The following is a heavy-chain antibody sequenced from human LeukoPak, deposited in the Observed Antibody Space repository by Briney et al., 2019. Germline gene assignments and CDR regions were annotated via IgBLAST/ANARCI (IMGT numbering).Heavy chain of an antibody. Sequence: GGSVRLSCAAAGCIFDNYAMHWVRQAPGKGLEWVSRISWNTGNKDYADSVKGRFTISRDNDKNSLFLQMNSLRPEDTALYYCVKGTTFDAFDMWGQGTMAIVFS. CDR2: ISWNTGNK. CDR1: GCIFDNYA. CDR3: VKGTTFDAFDM. D-gene: IGHD3-16*01. V-gene: IGHV3-9*01. J-gene: IGHJ3*02.